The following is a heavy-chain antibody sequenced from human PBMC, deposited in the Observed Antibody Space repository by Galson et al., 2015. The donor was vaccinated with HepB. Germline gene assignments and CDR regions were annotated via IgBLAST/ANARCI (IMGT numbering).Heavy chain of an antibody. J-gene: IGHJ4*02. D-gene: IGHD2-21*01. Sequence: SVKVSCKASGGTFSSYAISWVRQAPGQGLEWMGGIIPIFGTANYAQKFQGRVTITADESTSTAYMELSSLRSEDTAVYYCARGVRDLAGFDYWGQGTLVTVSS. CDR1: GGTFSSYA. CDR2: IIPIFGTA. CDR3: ARGVRDLAGFDY. V-gene: IGHV1-69*13.